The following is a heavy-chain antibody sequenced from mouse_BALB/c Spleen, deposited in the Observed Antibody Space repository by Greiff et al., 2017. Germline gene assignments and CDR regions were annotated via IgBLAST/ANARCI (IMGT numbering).Heavy chain of an antibody. J-gene: IGHJ1*01. CDR3: ARHGPLNFWYFDV. D-gene: IGHD1-3*01. CDR1: GFTFSSYG. CDR2: ISSGGSYT. V-gene: IGHV5-6*01. Sequence: EVKLMESGGDLVKPGGSLKLSCAASGFTFSSYGMSWVRQTPDKRLEWVATISSGGSYTYYPDSVKGRFTISRDNAKNTLYLQMSSLKSEDTAMYYCARHGPLNFWYFDVWGAGTTVTVSS.